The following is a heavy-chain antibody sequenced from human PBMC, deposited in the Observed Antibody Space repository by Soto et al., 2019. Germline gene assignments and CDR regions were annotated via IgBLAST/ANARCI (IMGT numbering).Heavy chain of an antibody. CDR2: ISGSGGDT. J-gene: IGHJ4*02. CDR1: GFTFSNFA. Sequence: GGSLRLSCAVSGFTFSNFAMSWFRQAPGKGLEWVSAISGSGGDTWYKDSVEGRFTISRDNSKNTLFLHLSSLRSEDTAIYYCAKDRYTYNTAGFDYWGQGTLVTVSS. CDR3: AKDRYTYNTAGFDY. D-gene: IGHD3-16*02. V-gene: IGHV3-23*01.